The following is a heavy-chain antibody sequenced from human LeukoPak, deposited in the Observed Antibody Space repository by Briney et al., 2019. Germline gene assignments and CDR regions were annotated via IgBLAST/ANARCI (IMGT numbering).Heavy chain of an antibody. CDR3: ASMDCSSTSCLRGVWFDP. V-gene: IGHV1-69*05. CDR2: IIPIFGTA. Sequence: ASVKVSCKASGGTFSSYAISWVRQAPGQGLEWMGGIIPIFGTANYAQKFQGRVTITTDESTSTAYMELSSLRSEGTAVYYCASMDCSSTSCLRGVWFDPWGQGTLVTVSS. J-gene: IGHJ5*02. D-gene: IGHD2-2*01. CDR1: GGTFSSYA.